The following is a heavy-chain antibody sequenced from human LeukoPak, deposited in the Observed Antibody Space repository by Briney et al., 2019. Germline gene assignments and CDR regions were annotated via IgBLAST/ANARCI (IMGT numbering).Heavy chain of an antibody. D-gene: IGHD3-22*01. Sequence: SETLSLTCTVSGGSISGYYWGWIRQPPGKGLEWIGSIYYSGSTYYKSSLKSRVTIAVDTSKNQFSLKLNSVTAADTAVYYCARESYYDSSGYSHDAFDIWGQGTMVTVSS. J-gene: IGHJ3*02. CDR2: IYYSGST. CDR3: ARESYYDSSGYSHDAFDI. V-gene: IGHV4-39*07. CDR1: GGSISGYY.